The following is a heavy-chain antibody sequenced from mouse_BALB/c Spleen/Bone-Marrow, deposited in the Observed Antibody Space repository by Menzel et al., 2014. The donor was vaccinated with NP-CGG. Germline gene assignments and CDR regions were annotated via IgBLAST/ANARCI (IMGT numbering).Heavy chain of an antibody. CDR2: ISYDGSN. Sequence: EVQLQQSGPGLVKPSQSLSLTCSVTGYSITSGYYWNWIRQFLGNKLEWMGFISYDGSNNYNPSLKNRISITRDTSKNQFFLKLNSVTTEDTATYYCAALLAYWGQGTLVTVSA. J-gene: IGHJ3*01. V-gene: IGHV3-6*02. CDR1: GYSITSGYY. CDR3: AALLAY.